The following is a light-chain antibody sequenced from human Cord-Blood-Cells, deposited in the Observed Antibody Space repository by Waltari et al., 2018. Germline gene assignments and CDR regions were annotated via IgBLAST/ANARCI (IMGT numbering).Light chain of an antibody. CDR2: AAS. V-gene: IGKV1-39*01. Sequence: DIQMTQSPSSLSASVGDRVTITCRASRSISSYLNWYQQKPGKAPKLLIYAASSLQSGVPSRFSGSGSGTDFTLTISSLQPEDFVTYYCQQSYSTPYTFGQGTKLVIK. CDR1: RSISSY. J-gene: IGKJ2*01. CDR3: QQSYSTPYT.